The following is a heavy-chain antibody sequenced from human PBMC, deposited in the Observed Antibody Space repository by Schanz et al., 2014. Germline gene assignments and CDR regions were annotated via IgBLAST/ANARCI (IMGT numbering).Heavy chain of an antibody. V-gene: IGHV1-69*04. D-gene: IGHD3-10*01. CDR1: GGTFSSYA. CDR3: ERETMIRGVIISRFDP. CDR2: IIPMNGIA. J-gene: IGHJ5*02. Sequence: QVQLVQSGAEVKKPGSSVKVSCKASGGTFSSYAINWVRQAPGQGLEWMGRIIPMNGIANYAQKFQGRVTITADKSTXTAYMELSSLRSEDTAVXYCERETMIRGVIISRFDPWGQGTLVTVSS.